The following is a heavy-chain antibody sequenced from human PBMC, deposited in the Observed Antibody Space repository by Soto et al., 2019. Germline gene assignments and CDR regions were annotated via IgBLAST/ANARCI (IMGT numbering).Heavy chain of an antibody. V-gene: IGHV1-2*02. Sequence: ASVKVSCKXSGYTFTGYYMHWVRQAPGQGLEWMGWINPNSGGTNYAQKFQGRVTMTRDTSISTAYMELSRLRSDDTAVYYCAREVQLSRRRREDAFDIWGQGTMVTVSS. CDR3: AREVQLSRRRREDAFDI. CDR1: GYTFTGYY. J-gene: IGHJ3*02. CDR2: INPNSGGT. D-gene: IGHD5-18*01.